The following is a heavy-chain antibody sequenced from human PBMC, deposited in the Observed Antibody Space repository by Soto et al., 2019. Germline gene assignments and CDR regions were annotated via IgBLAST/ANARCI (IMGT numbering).Heavy chain of an antibody. CDR2: ISSSGSTI. CDR3: ARAVGLTPVAY. J-gene: IGHJ4*02. D-gene: IGHD1-26*01. Sequence: SGFTFSSYSMNWVRQAPGKGLEWVSYISSSGSTIYYADSVKGRFTISRDNAKNSLYLQMNSLRAEDTAVYYCARAVGLTPVAYWGQGTLVTVSS. CDR1: GFTFSSYS. V-gene: IGHV3-48*04.